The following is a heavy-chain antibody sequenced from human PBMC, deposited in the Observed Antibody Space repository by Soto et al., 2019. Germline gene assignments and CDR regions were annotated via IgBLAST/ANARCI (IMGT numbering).Heavy chain of an antibody. J-gene: IGHJ4*02. CDR3: ARGQIDYYGSGQNPYYFDY. D-gene: IGHD3-10*01. CDR2: IIPIFGTA. V-gene: IGHV1-69*13. Sequence: GASVKVSCKASGGTFSSYAISWVRQAPGQGLEWMGGIIPIFGTANYAQKFQGRVTITADESTSTAYMELSSLRSEDTAVYYCARGQIDYYGSGQNPYYFDYWGQGTLVTVSS. CDR1: GGTFSSYA.